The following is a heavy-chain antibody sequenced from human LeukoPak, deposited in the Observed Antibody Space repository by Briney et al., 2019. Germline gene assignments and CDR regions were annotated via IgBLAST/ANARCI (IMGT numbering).Heavy chain of an antibody. CDR2: IYYSGST. D-gene: IGHD3-10*01. CDR3: ARQEISYGSGSYVDYYYYYMDV. J-gene: IGHJ6*03. CDR1: GGSISSYY. Sequence: SETLSLTCTVSGGSISSYYWSWIRQPPGKGLEWIGYIYYSGSTNYNPSLKSRVTISVDTSKNQFSLKLSSVTAADTAVYYCARQEISYGSGSYVDYYYYYMDVWGKGTTVTISS. V-gene: IGHV4-59*01.